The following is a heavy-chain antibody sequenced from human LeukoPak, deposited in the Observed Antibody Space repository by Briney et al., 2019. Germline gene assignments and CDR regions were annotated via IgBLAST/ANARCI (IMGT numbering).Heavy chain of an antibody. J-gene: IGHJ5*02. V-gene: IGHV1-69*13. CDR1: GGTFSSYA. Sequence: SVKVSCKASGGTFSSYAISWVRQAPGQGLEWMGGIISIFGTANYAQKFQGRVTITADESTSTAYMELSSLRSEDTAVYYCARIVSGWNWFDPWGQGTLVTVSS. CDR2: IISIFGTA. D-gene: IGHD6-19*01. CDR3: ARIVSGWNWFDP.